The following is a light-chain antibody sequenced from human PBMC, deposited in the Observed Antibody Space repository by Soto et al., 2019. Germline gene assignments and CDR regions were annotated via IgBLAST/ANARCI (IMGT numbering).Light chain of an antibody. Sequence: QSVLTPPPSASGTPGQRVTISCSRSSSNIGSNSVNWYQQLPGTAPKLLMYSSNQRPSGVPDRFSGSKSGTSASLAISGLQSEDEADYYCAAWDDSLNGVVFGGGTKLTVL. CDR1: SSNIGSNS. J-gene: IGLJ2*01. CDR2: SSN. V-gene: IGLV1-44*01. CDR3: AAWDDSLNGVV.